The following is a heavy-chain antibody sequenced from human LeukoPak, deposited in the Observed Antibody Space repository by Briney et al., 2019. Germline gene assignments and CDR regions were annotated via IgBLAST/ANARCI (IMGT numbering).Heavy chain of an antibody. Sequence: PGGSLRLSCEASGFTFSSYWMHCVRQAPGKGLVWVSRINSDGSSTNYADSVKGRFTISRDNAKNTLYLQMNSLRAEDTAVYYCARGPQGAWFDPWGQGTLVTVSS. CDR3: ARGPQGAWFDP. V-gene: IGHV3-74*01. CDR2: INSDGSST. J-gene: IGHJ5*02. CDR1: GFTFSSYW.